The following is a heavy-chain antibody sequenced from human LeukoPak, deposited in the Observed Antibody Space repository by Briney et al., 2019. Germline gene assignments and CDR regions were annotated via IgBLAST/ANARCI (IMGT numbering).Heavy chain of an antibody. CDR1: GFTFSSYA. Sequence: QTGGSLRLSCAASGFTFSSYAMHWVRQAPGKGLEWVAVISYDGSNKYYADSVKGRFTISRDNSKNTLYLQMNSLRAEDTAVYYCARDTHSGYSYGSAFDIWGQGTMVTVSS. V-gene: IGHV3-30-3*01. D-gene: IGHD5-18*01. CDR2: ISYDGSNK. CDR3: ARDTHSGYSYGSAFDI. J-gene: IGHJ3*02.